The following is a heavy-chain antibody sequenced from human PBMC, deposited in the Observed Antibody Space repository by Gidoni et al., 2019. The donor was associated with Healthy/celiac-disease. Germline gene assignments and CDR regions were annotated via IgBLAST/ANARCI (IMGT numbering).Heavy chain of an antibody. J-gene: IGHJ5*02. CDR1: RYTFPSYH. CDR2: MNPNSGNT. Sequence: QVQLVQSGAELKKPGASVAVSCQASRYTFPSYHLNWVRQATGQGLEWMGWMNPNSGNTGYAQKFQGRVTMTRNNSISTAYMELSSLRSEDTAVYYCARGRPSDDYGDYSEWFDPWGQGTLVTVSS. D-gene: IGHD4-17*01. V-gene: IGHV1-8*01. CDR3: ARGRPSDDYGDYSEWFDP.